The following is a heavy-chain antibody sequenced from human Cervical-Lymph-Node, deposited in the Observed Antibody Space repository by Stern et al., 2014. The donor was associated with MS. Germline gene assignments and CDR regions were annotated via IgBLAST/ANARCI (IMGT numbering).Heavy chain of an antibody. V-gene: IGHV5-51*01. Sequence: EVQLLESGAEVKKPGESLKISCKGSGYTFTNNWIAWVSQMPGKGLECMGIIYPPDSNTRYSPSFQGQVTLSVDKYSNTAYLQWSSLTASDSAMYYCARQGCGSTSCHSIDYWGQGTLITVSS. J-gene: IGHJ4*02. D-gene: IGHD2-2*02. CDR3: ARQGCGSTSCHSIDY. CDR1: GYTFTNNW. CDR2: IYPPDSNT.